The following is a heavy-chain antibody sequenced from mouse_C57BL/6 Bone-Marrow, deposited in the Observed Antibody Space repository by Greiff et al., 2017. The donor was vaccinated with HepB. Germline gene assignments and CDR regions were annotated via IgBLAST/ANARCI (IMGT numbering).Heavy chain of an antibody. V-gene: IGHV1-81*01. Sequence: QVQLQQSGAELARPGASVKLSCKASGYTFTSYGISWVKQRTGQGLEWIGEIYPRSGNTYYNEKFKGKATLTADKSSSTAYMELRSLTSEDSAVYFCARFYYYGTPSYWYFDVWGTGTTVTVSS. D-gene: IGHD1-1*01. CDR1: GYTFTSYG. J-gene: IGHJ1*03. CDR3: ARFYYYGTPSYWYFDV. CDR2: IYPRSGNT.